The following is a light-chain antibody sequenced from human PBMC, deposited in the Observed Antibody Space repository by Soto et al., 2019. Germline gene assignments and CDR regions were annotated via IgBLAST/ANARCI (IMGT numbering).Light chain of an antibody. CDR1: QSLSSY. Sequence: EIVLTQSPATLSLSPGVRATLSCRASQSLSSYLAWYQQKPGQAPRLLIYDASNRATGIPARFSGGGSGTDFTLTISSLEPEDFAVYYCQHRRSWPLTFGGGTKVEIK. V-gene: IGKV3-11*01. J-gene: IGKJ4*01. CDR2: DAS. CDR3: QHRRSWPLT.